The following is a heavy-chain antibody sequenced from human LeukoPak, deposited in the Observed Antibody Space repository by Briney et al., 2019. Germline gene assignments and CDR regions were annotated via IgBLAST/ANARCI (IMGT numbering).Heavy chain of an antibody. CDR3: AKEIAAAGYYYYYGMDV. Sequence: GGSLRLSCAASEFTFSSYGMHWVRQAPGKGLEWVAVISYDGSNKYYADSVKGRFTISRDNSKNTLYLQMNSLRAEDTAVYYCAKEIAAAGYYYYYGMDVWGQGTTVTVSS. D-gene: IGHD6-13*01. J-gene: IGHJ6*02. CDR2: ISYDGSNK. V-gene: IGHV3-30*18. CDR1: EFTFSSYG.